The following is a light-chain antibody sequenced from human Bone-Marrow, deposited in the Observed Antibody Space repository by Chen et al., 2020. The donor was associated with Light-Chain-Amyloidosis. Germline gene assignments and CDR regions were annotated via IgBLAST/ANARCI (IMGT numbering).Light chain of an antibody. Sequence: SYVLTQPSSVSVAPGQTATIARGGHNIGSTSVHWYQQTPGQAPLLVVYDDNDRPSGIPERLSGSNSGNTATLTISRVEAGDEADYYCQVWDRSSDRPVFGGGTKLTVL. V-gene: IGLV3-21*02. CDR1: NIGSTS. J-gene: IGLJ3*02. CDR3: QVWDRSSDRPV. CDR2: DDN.